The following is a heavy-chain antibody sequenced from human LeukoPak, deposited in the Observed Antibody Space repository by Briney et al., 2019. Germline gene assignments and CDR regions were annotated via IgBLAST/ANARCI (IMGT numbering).Heavy chain of an antibody. V-gene: IGHV4-59*01. D-gene: IGHD5-12*01. Sequence: SETLSLTCTVSGGSISSYYWSWIRQPPGKGLEWIGYIYYSGSTNYNPSLKSRVTISVDTSKNQFSLKLSSVTAADTAVYYCIADLPPPRGYDYPFDSWGQGTLVTVSS. CDR1: GGSISSYY. J-gene: IGHJ4*02. CDR3: IADLPPPRGYDYPFDS. CDR2: IYYSGST.